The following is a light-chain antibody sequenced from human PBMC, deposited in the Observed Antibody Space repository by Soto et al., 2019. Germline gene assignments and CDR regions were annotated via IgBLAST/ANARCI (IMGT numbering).Light chain of an antibody. V-gene: IGLV1-51*01. CDR3: GTWDSSLSAVV. CDR1: SSNIVNNY. Sequence: SVLTQPPSVSAAPGQKVTISCSGSSSNIVNNYVSWYQQLPGTAPKLLIYDNSKRPSGIPDRFSGSKSGTSATLGITGLQTGDEADYYCGTWDSSLSAVVFGGGTKLTVL. CDR2: DNS. J-gene: IGLJ2*01.